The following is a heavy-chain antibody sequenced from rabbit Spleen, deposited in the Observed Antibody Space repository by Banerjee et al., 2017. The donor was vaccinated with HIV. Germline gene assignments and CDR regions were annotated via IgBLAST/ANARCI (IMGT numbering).Heavy chain of an antibody. V-gene: IGHV1S45*01. D-gene: IGHD8-1*01. CDR2: INVVTGKA. Sequence: QEQLVESGGGLVKPGASLTLTCKASGFPFSEKAVMCWVRQAPGKGLTWIACINVVTGKAVYASWAKGRFTISKTSSTTVTLQMTSLTVADTATYFCARDTGSSFSTYGMDLWGPGTLVTVS. CDR1: GFPFSEKAV. CDR3: ARDTGSSFSTYGMDL. J-gene: IGHJ6*01.